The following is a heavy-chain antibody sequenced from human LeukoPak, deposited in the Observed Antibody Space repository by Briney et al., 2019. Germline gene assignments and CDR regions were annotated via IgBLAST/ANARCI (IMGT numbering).Heavy chain of an antibody. J-gene: IGHJ4*02. Sequence: SETLSLTCTVSGGSISSGGYYWSWLRQHPGKGLEWIGYIYYSGSTNYNPSLKSRVTISVDTSKNQFSLKLSSVTAADTAVYYCARGATIPNRFDYWGQGTLVTVSS. CDR3: ARGATIPNRFDY. CDR1: GGSISSGGYY. D-gene: IGHD5-12*01. V-gene: IGHV4-61*08. CDR2: IYYSGST.